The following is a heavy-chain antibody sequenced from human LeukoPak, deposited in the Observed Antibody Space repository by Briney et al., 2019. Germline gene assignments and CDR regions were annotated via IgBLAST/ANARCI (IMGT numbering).Heavy chain of an antibody. Sequence: SETLSLTCTVSGGSISSYYWNWIRQPPGKGLEWIGYIYYSGSTNYNPSLKSRVTISVDTSKNQFSLKLTSMTVADTAVYYCARRSTSDAFDIWGQGTMVTVSS. CDR2: IYYSGST. CDR1: GGSISSYY. D-gene: IGHD2-15*01. V-gene: IGHV4-59*08. CDR3: ARRSTSDAFDI. J-gene: IGHJ3*02.